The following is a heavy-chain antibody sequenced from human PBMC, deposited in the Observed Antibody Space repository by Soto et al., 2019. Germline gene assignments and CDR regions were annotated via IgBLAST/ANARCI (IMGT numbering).Heavy chain of an antibody. CDR3: AKGTANDPRVYDY. D-gene: IGHD1-1*01. V-gene: IGHV3-23*01. CDR2: ISGGGGST. J-gene: IGHJ4*02. CDR1: GFTFSSYA. Sequence: EVQLLESGGGLVQPGGSLRLSCEASGFTFSSYAMSWIRQAPGKGLEWVSAISGGGGSTYYADSVKGRFTISRDNSKNTLYLQMNSLRAEDTAVYYCAKGTANDPRVYDYWGQGTLVTVSS.